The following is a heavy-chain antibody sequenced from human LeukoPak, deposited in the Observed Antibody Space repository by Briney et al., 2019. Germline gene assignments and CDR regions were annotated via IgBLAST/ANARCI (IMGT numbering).Heavy chain of an antibody. J-gene: IGHJ4*02. V-gene: IGHV4-31*03. D-gene: IGHD3-9*01. CDR1: GGSISSGDYY. Sequence: PSETLSLTCIVSGGSISSGDYYWSWIRQHPGKGLEWIGYIYYSGSTYYNPSLKIRVTISVDTSKNQFSLKLSSVTAADTAVYCRARGLRYFDWLSPGHSDYWGQGTLVTVSS. CDR3: ARGLRYFDWLSPGHSDY. CDR2: IYYSGST.